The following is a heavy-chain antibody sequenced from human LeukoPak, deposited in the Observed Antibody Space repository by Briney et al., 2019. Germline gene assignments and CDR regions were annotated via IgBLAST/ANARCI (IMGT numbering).Heavy chain of an antibody. CDR2: ISGSGGST. CDR3: ANFDYYGSGHDAFDI. J-gene: IGHJ3*02. D-gene: IGHD3-10*01. V-gene: IGHV3-23*01. CDR1: GFTVSSNY. Sequence: AGGSLRLSCAASGFTVSSNYMSWVRQAPGKGLEWVSAISGSGGSTYYADSVKGRFTISRDNSKNTLYLQMNSLRAEDTAVYYCANFDYYGSGHDAFDIWGQGTMVAVSS.